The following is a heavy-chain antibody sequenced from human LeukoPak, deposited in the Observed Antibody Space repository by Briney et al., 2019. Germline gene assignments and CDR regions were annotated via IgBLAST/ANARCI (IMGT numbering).Heavy chain of an antibody. CDR1: GGSISSSTSY. CDR3: ARHMGGNWTVFVH. V-gene: IGHV4-39*01. Sequence: PSEALSLTCTVPGGSISSSTSYWGWIRQPPGKGLEWIGTLYYSGTTYYNPSLKSRVTISVDTSKNQFSLRLSSVTAADTAVYYCARHMGGNWTVFVHWGQGTLVTVSS. D-gene: IGHD1-1*01. J-gene: IGHJ5*02. CDR2: LYYSGTT.